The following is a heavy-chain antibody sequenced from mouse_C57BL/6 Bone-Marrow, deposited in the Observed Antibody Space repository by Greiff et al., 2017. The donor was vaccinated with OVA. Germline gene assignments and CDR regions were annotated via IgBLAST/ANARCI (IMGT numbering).Heavy chain of an antibody. CDR1: GYTFTSYW. CDR3: ARKNYGYDGGAWFAY. V-gene: IGHV1-69*01. J-gene: IGHJ3*01. D-gene: IGHD2-2*01. CDR2: LDPSDSYT. Sequence: VQLQQPGAELVMPGASVKLSCKASGYTFTSYWMHWVKQRPGQGLEWIGELDPSDSYTNYNQKFKGKSTLTVDKSSSTAYMQLSSLTSEDSAVYYCARKNYGYDGGAWFAYWGQGTLVTVSA.